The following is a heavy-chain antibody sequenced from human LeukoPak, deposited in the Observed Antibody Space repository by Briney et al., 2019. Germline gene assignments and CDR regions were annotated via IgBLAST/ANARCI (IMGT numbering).Heavy chain of an antibody. CDR1: GFTFRTYG. Sequence: GGSLRLSCVASGFTFRTYGMHWVRQAPGKGLEWVATTWLDGNTKIYADSVKGRFTISRDNSKNTLYLQMNSLRAEDTAVYYCAKGYYYDSSGYYRLYFDYWGQGTLVTVSS. CDR3: AKGYYYDSSGYYRLYFDY. J-gene: IGHJ4*02. CDR2: TWLDGNTK. D-gene: IGHD3-22*01. V-gene: IGHV3-33*06.